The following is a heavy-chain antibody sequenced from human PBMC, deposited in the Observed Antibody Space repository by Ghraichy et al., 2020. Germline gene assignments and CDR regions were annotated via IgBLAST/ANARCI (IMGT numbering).Heavy chain of an antibody. CDR2: ISAYNGNT. Sequence: ASVKVSCKASGYSFTSYGISWELQAPGQGLEWMGWISAYNGNTNYAQKLQGRVTMTTDTSTSTAYMELRSLRSDDTAVYYCAREFGYTAMVMGYYYGMDVWGQGTKVTVSS. J-gene: IGHJ6*02. V-gene: IGHV1-18*01. CDR1: GYSFTSYG. D-gene: IGHD5-18*01. CDR3: AREFGYTAMVMGYYYGMDV.